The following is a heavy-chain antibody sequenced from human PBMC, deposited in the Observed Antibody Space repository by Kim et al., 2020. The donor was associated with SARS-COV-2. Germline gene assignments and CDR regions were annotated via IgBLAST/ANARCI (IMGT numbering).Heavy chain of an antibody. CDR3: ARHAVHLSSGSYYFSGMDV. CDR2: IYPGDSDT. V-gene: IGHV5-51*01. Sequence: GESLKISCKGSGYSFTSYWIGWVRQMPGKGLEWMGIIYPGDSDTRYSPSFQGQVTISADKSISTAYLQWSSLKASDTAMYYCARHAVHLSSGSYYFSGMDVWGQGTTVTVSS. D-gene: IGHD3-10*01. J-gene: IGHJ6*02. CDR1: GYSFTSYW.